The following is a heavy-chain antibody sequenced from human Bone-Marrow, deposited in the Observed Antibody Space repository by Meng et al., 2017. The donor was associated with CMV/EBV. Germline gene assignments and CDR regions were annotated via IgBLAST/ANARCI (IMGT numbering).Heavy chain of an antibody. J-gene: IGHJ6*02. CDR1: GGSFSGYY. V-gene: IGHV4-34*01. Sequence: GSLRLSCAVYGGSFSGYYWSWIRQPPGKGLEWIGEINHSGSTNYNPSLKSRVTISVDTSKNQFSLKLSSVTAADTAVYYCARGTTVTPYYYGMDVWGQGNTVTVSS. CDR2: INHSGST. CDR3: ARGTTVTPYYYGMDV. D-gene: IGHD4-17*01.